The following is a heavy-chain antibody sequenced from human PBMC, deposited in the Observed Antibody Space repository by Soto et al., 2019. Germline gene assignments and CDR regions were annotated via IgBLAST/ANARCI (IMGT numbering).Heavy chain of an antibody. D-gene: IGHD6-13*01. CDR1: GFTFTSSA. Sequence: SVKVSCKASGFTFTSSAVQWVRQARGQRLEWIGWIVVGSGNTNYAQKFQERVTITRDMSTSTAYMELSSLRSEDTAVYYCAVGGLSSWYFFDYWGQGTLVTVSS. CDR3: AVGGLSSWYFFDY. CDR2: IVVGSGNT. V-gene: IGHV1-58*01. J-gene: IGHJ4*02.